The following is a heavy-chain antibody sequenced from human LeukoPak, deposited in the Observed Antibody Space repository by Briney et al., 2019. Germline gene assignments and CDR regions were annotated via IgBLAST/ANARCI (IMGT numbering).Heavy chain of an antibody. CDR3: ARDLGYYDIFGWFDP. Sequence: PSETLSLTCTVSGGSISSGSYCWSWIRQPAGKGLEWIGHIYSSGSTNYNPSLKSRVTISVDTSKNQFSLKLGSVTAADTAVYYCARDLGYYDIFGWFDPWGQGTLVTVSS. D-gene: IGHD3-9*01. V-gene: IGHV4-61*09. CDR1: GGSISSGSYC. J-gene: IGHJ5*02. CDR2: IYSSGST.